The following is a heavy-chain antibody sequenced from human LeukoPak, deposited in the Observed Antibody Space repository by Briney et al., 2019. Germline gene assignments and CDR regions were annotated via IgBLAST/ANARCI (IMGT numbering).Heavy chain of an antibody. D-gene: IGHD2-15*01. CDR1: GFTLSNHW. J-gene: IGHJ6*02. CDR2: ISSSSSTI. Sequence: PGGSLRLSCAASGFTLSNHWMIWVRQAPGKGLEWVSYISSSSSTIYYADSVKGRFTISRDNSKNTLYLQMNSLRAEDTAVYYCAIPPLGYCSGGSCPSYYYYGMDVWGQGTTVTVSS. V-gene: IGHV3-48*01. CDR3: AIPPLGYCSGGSCPSYYYYGMDV.